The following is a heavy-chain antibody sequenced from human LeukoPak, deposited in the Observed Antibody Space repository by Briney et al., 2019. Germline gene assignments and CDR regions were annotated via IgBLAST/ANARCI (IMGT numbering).Heavy chain of an antibody. Sequence: SETLSLTSSVSGGSIKTTSYYWGWIRQPPGRGLEWIGSIYFTGSTYHNPSLKSRVTMSVDLSKNEFSLKLSSVTAAGTAVYYCARGGSYWDIWGQGPLVTVSS. D-gene: IGHD3-10*01. CDR1: GGSIKTTSYY. V-gene: IGHV4-39*07. CDR3: ARGGSYWDI. CDR2: IYFTGST. J-gene: IGHJ4*02.